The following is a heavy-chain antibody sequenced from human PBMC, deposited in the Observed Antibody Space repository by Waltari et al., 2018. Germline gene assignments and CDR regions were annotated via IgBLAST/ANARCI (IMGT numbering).Heavy chain of an antibody. D-gene: IGHD6-13*01. CDR1: GYSFSSGYY. CDR3: ARDAWGAYSSGWFGVDY. V-gene: IGHV4-38-2*02. Sequence: QVQLRESGPGLVKPSETLSLTCAVSGYSFSSGYYWGWIRQPPGKGLEGFGSIYQSGRTYYTAYLKSRMTISVDTSKNHFSLHVSSVAAAETAVYYCARDAWGAYSSGWFGVDYWGQGTLVTVSS. CDR2: IYQSGRT. J-gene: IGHJ4*02.